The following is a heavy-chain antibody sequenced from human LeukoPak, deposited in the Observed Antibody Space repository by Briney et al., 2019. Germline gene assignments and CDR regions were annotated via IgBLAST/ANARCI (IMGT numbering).Heavy chain of an antibody. V-gene: IGHV3-30*02. J-gene: IGHJ4*02. Sequence: QPGGSLRLSCAASGFTFSSYGMHWVRQAPGKGLEWVAFIRYDGSNKYYADSVKGRFTISRDNSKNTLYLQMNSLRAEDTAVYYCAKDLQRYSSSWYLGYWGQGTLVTVSS. D-gene: IGHD6-13*01. CDR2: IRYDGSNK. CDR3: AKDLQRYSSSWYLGY. CDR1: GFTFSSYG.